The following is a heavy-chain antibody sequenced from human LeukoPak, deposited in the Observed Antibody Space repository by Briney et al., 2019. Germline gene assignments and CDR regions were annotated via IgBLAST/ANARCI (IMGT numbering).Heavy chain of an antibody. CDR3: TINPRDYGNSHYYYYMDV. V-gene: IGHV3-73*01. CDR2: IRSKANSYAT. D-gene: IGHD4-11*01. Sequence: GGSLRLSCAASGFTFSGSAMHWVRQASGKGLEWVGRIRSKANSYATAYAASVKGRFTISRADSKNTAYLQMNSLKTEDTAVYYCTINPRDYGNSHYYYYMDVWGKGTTVTVSS. CDR1: GFTFSGSA. J-gene: IGHJ6*03.